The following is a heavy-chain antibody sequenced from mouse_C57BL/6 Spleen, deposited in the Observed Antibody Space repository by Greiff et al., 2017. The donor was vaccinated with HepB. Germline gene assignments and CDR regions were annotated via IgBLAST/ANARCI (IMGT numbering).Heavy chain of an antibody. CDR2: ISSGGDYI. CDR1: GFTFSSYA. J-gene: IGHJ1*03. Sequence: EVKLMESGEGLVKPGGSLKLSCAASGFTFSSYAMSWVRQTPEKRLEWVAYISSGGDYIYYADTVKGRFPISRDNARNTLYLQMSSLKSEDTAMYYCTRGGGWYRYFDVWGTGTTVTVSS. D-gene: IGHD3-3*01. CDR3: TRGGGWYRYFDV. V-gene: IGHV5-9-1*02.